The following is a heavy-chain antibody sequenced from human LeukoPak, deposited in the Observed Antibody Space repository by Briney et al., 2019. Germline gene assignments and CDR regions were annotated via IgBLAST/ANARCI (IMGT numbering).Heavy chain of an antibody. D-gene: IGHD6-13*01. J-gene: IGHJ4*02. V-gene: IGHV3-15*04. CDR1: GFTFRNAW. Sequence: GGSLRLSCAASGFTFRNAWMTWVRQAPGKGLEWVGHIESVTDGGTTDYATPVKDRFTNSRDDSKNTLYLQMNSLKTEDTAVYYCATRGSSPDYWGQGTLVTVSS. CDR3: ATRGSSPDY. CDR2: IESVTDGGTT.